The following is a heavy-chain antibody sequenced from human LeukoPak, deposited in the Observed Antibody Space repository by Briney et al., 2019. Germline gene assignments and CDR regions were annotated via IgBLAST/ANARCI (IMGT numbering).Heavy chain of an antibody. CDR2: ISAYNGNT. CDR3: ARDLCSGGSCYPVVRYFDY. V-gene: IGHV1-18*01. D-gene: IGHD2-15*01. J-gene: IGHJ4*02. Sequence: GASVKVSCKASGYTFTSHGISWVRQAPGQGLEWMGWISAYNGNTNYAQKLQGRVTMTTDTSTSTAYMELRSLRSDDTAVYYCARDLCSGGSCYPVVRYFDYWGQGTLVTVSS. CDR1: GYTFTSHG.